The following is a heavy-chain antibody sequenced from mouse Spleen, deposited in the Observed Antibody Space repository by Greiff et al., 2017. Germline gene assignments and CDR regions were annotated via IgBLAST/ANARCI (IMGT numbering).Heavy chain of an antibody. J-gene: IGHJ2*01. CDR2: IDPETGGT. Sequence: QVQLKQSGAELVRPGASVTLSCKASGYTFTDYEMHWVKQTPVHGLEWIGAIDPETGGTAYNQKFKGKAILTADKSSSTAYMELRSLTSEDSAVYYCTNLGRGYYFDYWGQGTTLTVSS. CDR3: TNLGRGYYFDY. V-gene: IGHV1-15*01. CDR1: GYTFTDYE. D-gene: IGHD3-1*01.